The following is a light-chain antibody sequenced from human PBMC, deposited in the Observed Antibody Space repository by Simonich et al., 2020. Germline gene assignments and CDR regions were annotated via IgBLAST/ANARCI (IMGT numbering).Light chain of an antibody. Sequence: QSALTQPASVSGSPGQSITISCTGTSSDVGGYNYVSWYQQHPGKAPKLMIYDVRKRPSGVSNRFSGSKSGNTASLPISGLQAEDEADYYCSSYTSSSTWVFGGGTKLTVL. V-gene: IGLV2-14*01. CDR1: SSDVGGYNY. CDR3: SSYTSSSTWV. J-gene: IGLJ3*02. CDR2: DVR.